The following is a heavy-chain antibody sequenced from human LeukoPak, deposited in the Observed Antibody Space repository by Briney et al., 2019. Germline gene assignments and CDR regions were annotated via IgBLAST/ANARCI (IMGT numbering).Heavy chain of an antibody. CDR1: GGSISSYY. J-gene: IGHJ4*02. V-gene: IGHV4-59*01. CDR3: ASLRGFSYGFDY. Sequence: SETLSLTCTVSGGSISSYYWSWIRQPPGKGLEWIGYIYYSGSTNYNPSLKSRVTISVDTSKNQFSLKLTSVTAADTAVYYRASLRGFSYGFDYWGQGTLVTVSS. D-gene: IGHD5-18*01. CDR2: IYYSGST.